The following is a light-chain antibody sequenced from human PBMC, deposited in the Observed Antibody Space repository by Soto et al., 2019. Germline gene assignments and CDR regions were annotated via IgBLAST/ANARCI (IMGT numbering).Light chain of an antibody. J-gene: IGKJ3*01. Sequence: DIQLTQSPSFLSASVGERVTITCRASQGISSYLAWYQQKPGKAPKLLIYDASTLQSGVPSRFSGSGSGTEFTLTISSLQPEDFATYYCQQLNSYPLFGPGTKVDIK. CDR3: QQLNSYPL. V-gene: IGKV1-9*01. CDR2: DAS. CDR1: QGISSY.